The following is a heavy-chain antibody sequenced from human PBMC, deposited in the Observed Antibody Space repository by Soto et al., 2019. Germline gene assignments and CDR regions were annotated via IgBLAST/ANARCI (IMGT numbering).Heavy chain of an antibody. V-gene: IGHV3-48*01. CDR3: TRDQGTYYLGYFDY. CDR2: ISRTSSTI. CDR1: GFIFSTYS. D-gene: IGHD3-10*01. J-gene: IGHJ4*02. Sequence: GGSLRLSCEASGFIFSTYSMNWVRQAPGKGLEWVSYISRTSSTIYYADSVKGRFTISRDNAKNSLYLQMSSLRAEDTAVYYCTRDQGTYYLGYFDYWGQGTLVTVSS.